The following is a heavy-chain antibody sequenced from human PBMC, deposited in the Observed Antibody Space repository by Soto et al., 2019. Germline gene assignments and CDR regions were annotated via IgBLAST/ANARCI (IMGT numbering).Heavy chain of an antibody. CDR2: ISYDGGNT. CDR1: GFTFDDYS. CDR3: ARPHIKSAWNDGFDI. Sequence: QVQLVESGGGVVQPGRSLRLSCAASGFTFDDYSMHWVRQAPGKGLEWVALISYDGGNTYYGDSVKGRFTISRDDSKNTLFLQMNSLRSEDTAVYYCARPHIKSAWNDGFDIWGQGTMVTVSS. J-gene: IGHJ3*02. D-gene: IGHD1-1*01. V-gene: IGHV3-30-3*01.